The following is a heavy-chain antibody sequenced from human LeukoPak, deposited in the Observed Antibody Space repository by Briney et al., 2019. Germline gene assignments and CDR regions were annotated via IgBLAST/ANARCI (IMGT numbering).Heavy chain of an antibody. CDR2: MNPNSGNT. V-gene: IGHV1-8*01. D-gene: IGHD3-9*01. Sequence: ASVTVSCKASGYTFTSYDINWVRQAPGQGLEWMGWMNPNSGNTGYAQKFQGRVTMTRNTSISTAYMELSSLRSEDTAVYYCASRDILTGSKYYYYYGMDVWGQGTTVTVSS. CDR3: ASRDILTGSKYYYYYGMDV. J-gene: IGHJ6*02. CDR1: GYTFTSYD.